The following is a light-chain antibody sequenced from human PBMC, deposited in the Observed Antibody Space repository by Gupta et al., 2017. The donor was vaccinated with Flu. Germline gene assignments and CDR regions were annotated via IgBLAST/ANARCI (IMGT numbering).Light chain of an antibody. J-gene: IGLJ2*01. CDR2: EVS. CDR1: SSDVGGYNY. CDR3: SSYAGSNRV. V-gene: IGLV2-8*01. Sequence: GTSSDVGGYNYVSWYQQHPGKAPKLMIYEVSKRPSGVPDRFSGSKSGNTASLTVSGLQAEDEADYYCSSYAGSNRVFGGGTKLTVL.